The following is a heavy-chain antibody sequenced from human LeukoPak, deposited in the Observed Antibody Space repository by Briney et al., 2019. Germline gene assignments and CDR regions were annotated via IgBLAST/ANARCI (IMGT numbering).Heavy chain of an antibody. CDR3: ARGGDILTGYYHRLEY. D-gene: IGHD3-9*01. CDR2: INSDGSST. CDR1: GFTFSSYW. J-gene: IGHJ4*02. V-gene: IGHV3-74*01. Sequence: PGGSLRLSCAASGFTFSSYWMHWVRQAPGKGLVWVSRINSDGSSTTYGDSVKGRFTTSRDNAKNSLYLQMNSLRDEDTAVYYCARGGDILTGYYHRLEYWGQGTLVTVSS.